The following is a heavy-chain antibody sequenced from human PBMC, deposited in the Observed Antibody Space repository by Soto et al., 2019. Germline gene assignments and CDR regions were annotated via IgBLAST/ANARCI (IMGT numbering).Heavy chain of an antibody. J-gene: IGHJ4*01. V-gene: IGHV4-61*01. Sequence: SETLSLTCTVSGGSVVSDIDYWSWIRQPPGKGLEWIAYIYQTTITNYNPSLRSRVTISVDSSKNQFSLKLTPVTAADTAVYYCARGLHWNYGYGYWGQGTLVTVSS. D-gene: IGHD1-7*01. CDR2: IYQTTIT. CDR3: ARGLHWNYGYGY. CDR1: GGSVVSDIDY.